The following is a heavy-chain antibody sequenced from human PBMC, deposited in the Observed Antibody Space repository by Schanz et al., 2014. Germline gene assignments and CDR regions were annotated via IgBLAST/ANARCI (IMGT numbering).Heavy chain of an antibody. CDR1: GFSLDIFA. J-gene: IGHJ3*02. CDR3: AKGRFGELSAFDI. CDR2: ISGSGGST. Sequence: EVQLAESGGGLVEPGGSLRLSCATSGFSLDIFAVSWVRQAPGKGLEWISAISGSGGSTYYADSVKGRFTISRDNSKNTLYRQMNSLRAEDTAVYYCAKGRFGELSAFDIWGQGTRVTVSS. D-gene: IGHD3-10*01. V-gene: IGHV3-23*04.